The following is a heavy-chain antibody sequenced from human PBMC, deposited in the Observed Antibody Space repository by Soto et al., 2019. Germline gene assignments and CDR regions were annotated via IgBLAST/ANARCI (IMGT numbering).Heavy chain of an antibody. CDR3: AKWFGELFDGFDV. J-gene: IGHJ3*01. Sequence: GGSLRLSCAASGFTFSSYAMTWVRQAPGKGLEWVSGISGSGATTSYADSVKGRFTVSRDTSKNMLYLQMNSLRPEDTAVYYCAKWFGELFDGFDVWGQGTGVTVSS. CDR1: GFTFSSYA. CDR2: ISGSGATT. D-gene: IGHD3-10*01. V-gene: IGHV3-23*01.